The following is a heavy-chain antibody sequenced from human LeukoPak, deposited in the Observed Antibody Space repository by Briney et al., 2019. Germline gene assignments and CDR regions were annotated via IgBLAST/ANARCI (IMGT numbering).Heavy chain of an antibody. CDR3: ARGLAHGGIANWFDP. J-gene: IGHJ5*02. Sequence: SETLSLTCSVPGGSLNSFSHYWAWIRQPPGKGLEWIGCIFSSGSTYYNPSLQSRVTFSLDKSNNHCALKLTSLTAADTAVYYCARGLAHGGIANWFDPWGQGTLVTVSS. CDR2: IFSSGST. D-gene: IGHD2-21*01. V-gene: IGHV4-39*06. CDR1: GGSLNSFSHY.